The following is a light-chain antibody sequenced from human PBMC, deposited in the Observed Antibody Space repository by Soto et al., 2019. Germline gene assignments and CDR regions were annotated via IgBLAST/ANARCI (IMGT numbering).Light chain of an antibody. CDR1: QSVSSSY. CDR3: QQRSNGPSIT. V-gene: IGKV3D-20*02. Sequence: EIVFTQSPGTLSLSPGERATLSCRASQSVSSSYLAWYQQKPGQAPRLLIYGASSRATGIPDRFSGSGSGTDFTLTISRLEPEDFAVYYCQQRSNGPSITFGQGTRLEIK. J-gene: IGKJ5*01. CDR2: GAS.